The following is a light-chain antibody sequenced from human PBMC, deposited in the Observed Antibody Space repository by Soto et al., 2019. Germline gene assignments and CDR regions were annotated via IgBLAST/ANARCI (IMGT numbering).Light chain of an antibody. V-gene: IGKV3-11*01. CDR1: QSVGSY. CDR2: DAS. CDR3: QQRTNWPIA. J-gene: IGKJ5*01. Sequence: ELVLTQSPASLSLSPGERANVSCRASQSVGSYLAWFQQRPGQAPRLLIYDASNRATGIPARFSGSGSGTDFTLTINSLEPEDFAVYYCQQRTNWPIAFGQGTRLEIK.